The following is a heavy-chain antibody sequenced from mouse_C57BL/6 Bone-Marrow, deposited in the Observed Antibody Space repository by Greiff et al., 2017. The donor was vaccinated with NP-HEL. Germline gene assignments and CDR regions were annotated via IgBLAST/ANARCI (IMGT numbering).Heavy chain of an antibody. CDR1: GFTFSSYA. CDR3: AREGGYGNYLDY. V-gene: IGHV5-4*01. CDR2: ISDGGSYT. J-gene: IGHJ2*01. Sequence: EVMLVESGGGLVKPGGSLKLSCAASGFTFSSYAMSWVRQTPEKRLEWVATISDGGSYTYYPDNVKGRFTISRDNAKNNLYLQMSHLKSEDTAMYYCAREGGYGNYLDYWGQGTTLTVSS. D-gene: IGHD2-1*01.